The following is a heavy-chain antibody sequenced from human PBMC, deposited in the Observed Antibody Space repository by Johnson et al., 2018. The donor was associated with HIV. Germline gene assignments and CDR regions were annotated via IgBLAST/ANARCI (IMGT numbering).Heavy chain of an antibody. CDR1: GFTFSSYA. Sequence: QVQLVESGGGVVQPGRSLRLSCAASGFTFSSYAMHWVRQAPGKGLERVAVISYDGSNKYYADSVKGRFTIYRDNSKNTLYLQMNSLRAEDTAVYYCATDLPSTMIVVVIQPRDAFDIWGQGTMVTVSS. CDR3: ATDLPSTMIVVVIQPRDAFDI. J-gene: IGHJ3*02. CDR2: ISYDGSNK. V-gene: IGHV3-30-3*01. D-gene: IGHD3-22*01.